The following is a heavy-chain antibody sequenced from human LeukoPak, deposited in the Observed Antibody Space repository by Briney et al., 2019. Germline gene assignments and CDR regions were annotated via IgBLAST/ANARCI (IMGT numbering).Heavy chain of an antibody. CDR3: AKDTFDWHYYYGMDV. V-gene: IGHV3-64*01. J-gene: IGHJ6*02. CDR2: ISSNGGST. Sequence: GGSLRLSCAASGFTFSSYAMHWVRQAPGKGLEYVSAISSNGGSTYYANSVKGRFTISRDNSKNTLYLQMGSLRAEDMAVYYCAKDTFDWHYYYGMDVWGQGTTVTVSS. D-gene: IGHD3-9*01. CDR1: GFTFSSYA.